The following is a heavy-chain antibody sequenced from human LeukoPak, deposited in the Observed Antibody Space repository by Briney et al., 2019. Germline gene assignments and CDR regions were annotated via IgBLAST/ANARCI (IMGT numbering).Heavy chain of an antibody. Sequence: GGSLRLSCAASGFTFSSYAMSWVRQAPGKGLEWVSAISGRGDRTYYADSVKGRFTISRDNSKNTLYLQMNSLRAEDTAVYYCAKEQSSSGFVDYWGQGTLVTVSS. D-gene: IGHD6-6*01. CDR1: GFTFSSYA. CDR2: ISGRGDRT. J-gene: IGHJ4*02. CDR3: AKEQSSSGFVDY. V-gene: IGHV3-23*01.